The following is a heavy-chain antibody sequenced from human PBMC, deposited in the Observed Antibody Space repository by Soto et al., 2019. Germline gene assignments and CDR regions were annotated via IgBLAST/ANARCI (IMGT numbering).Heavy chain of an antibody. J-gene: IGHJ5*02. CDR1: GGTFSSYT. CDR2: IIPILGIA. Sequence: QVQLVQSGAEVKKPGSSVKVSCKASGGTFSSYTISWVRQAPGQGLEWMGRIIPILGIANYAQKFQGRVTITADKSTSTADMELSSLRSEDTAVYYCARTAMTTVVTPGWFDPWGQGTLVTVSS. D-gene: IGHD4-17*01. V-gene: IGHV1-69*02. CDR3: ARTAMTTVVTPGWFDP.